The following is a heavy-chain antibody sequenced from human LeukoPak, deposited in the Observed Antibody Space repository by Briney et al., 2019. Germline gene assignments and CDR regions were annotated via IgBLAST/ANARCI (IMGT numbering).Heavy chain of an antibody. CDR1: GFTFSSYS. V-gene: IGHV3-23*01. Sequence: PGTSLRLSCAASGFTFSSYSMSWVCQPPGKGLEWVSGISGSGAGTYYADSVKGRFTISRDSSKNTLYLQMNSLRAEDTAEYYCARAKGSSGWYGFDCWGQGTLVTVSS. CDR3: ARAKGSSGWYGFDC. CDR2: ISGSGAGT. J-gene: IGHJ4*02. D-gene: IGHD6-19*01.